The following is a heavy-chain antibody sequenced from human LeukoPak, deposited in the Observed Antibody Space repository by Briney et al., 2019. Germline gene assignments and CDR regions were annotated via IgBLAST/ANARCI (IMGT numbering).Heavy chain of an antibody. Sequence: GRALRPSCAASGFTFSSYGMHWVRQAPGKGLEWVAVISYDGSNKYYADSVKGRFTISRDNSKNTLYLQMNSLRAEDTAVYYCAKVLGLGRIVVAGTRVIDDYWGQGTLVTVSS. J-gene: IGHJ4*02. V-gene: IGHV3-30*18. D-gene: IGHD6-19*01. CDR3: AKVLGLGRIVVAGTRVIDDY. CDR1: GFTFSSYG. CDR2: ISYDGSNK.